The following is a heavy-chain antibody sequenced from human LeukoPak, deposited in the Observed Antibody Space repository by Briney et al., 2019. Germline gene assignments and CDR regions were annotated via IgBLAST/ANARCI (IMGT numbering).Heavy chain of an antibody. D-gene: IGHD1-26*01. CDR2: IIPIFGTA. J-gene: IGHJ3*02. CDR1: GGTFSSYA. V-gene: IGHV1-69*06. CDR3: ARDGTGATFGAFDI. Sequence: SVKVSCKASGGTFSSYAISWVRQAPGQGLEWMGGIIPIFGTANYAQKFQGRVTITADKSTSTAYMELTSLRSEDTAVYYCARDGTGATFGAFDIWGQGTMVTVSP.